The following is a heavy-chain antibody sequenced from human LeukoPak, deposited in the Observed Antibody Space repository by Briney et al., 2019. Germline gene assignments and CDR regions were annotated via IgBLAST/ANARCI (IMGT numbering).Heavy chain of an antibody. J-gene: IGHJ3*02. V-gene: IGHV4-39*01. CDR2: IYYSGST. D-gene: IGHD3-10*01. Sequence: SETLSLTCTVSGGSISSSSYYWGWIRQPPGKGLEWIGSIYYSGSTYYNPSLKSRVTISVDTSKNQFSLKLSSVTAADTAVYYCARPTDYYGSGSYYNVREGKFAFDIWGQGTMVTVSS. CDR3: ARPTDYYGSGSYYNVREGKFAFDI. CDR1: GGSISSSSYY.